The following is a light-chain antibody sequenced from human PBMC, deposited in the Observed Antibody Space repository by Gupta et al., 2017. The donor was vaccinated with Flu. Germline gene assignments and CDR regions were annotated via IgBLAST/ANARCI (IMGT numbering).Light chain of an antibody. CDR3: QKYNSAPLT. V-gene: IGKV1-27*01. CDR1: HDISTY. CDR2: AAS. Sequence: DIQMTQSPSSLSASVGDRVTITCRASHDISTYLGWYQQKPGKVPKLLIYAASILQSGVPSRFSGSGSWTDFTLTISSLQPEDVATYYCQKYNSAPLTFGGGTKVEI. J-gene: IGKJ4*01.